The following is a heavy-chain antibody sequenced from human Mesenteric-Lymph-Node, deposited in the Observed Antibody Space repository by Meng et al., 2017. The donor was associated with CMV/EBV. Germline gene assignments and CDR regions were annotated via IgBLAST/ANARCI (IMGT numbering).Heavy chain of an antibody. D-gene: IGHD3-10*01. CDR2: INHSGST. V-gene: IGHV4-34*01. CDR1: GGSFSGYY. Sequence: LSLTCAGYGGSFSGYYWSWIRQPPGKGLEWIGEINHSGSTNYNPSLKSRVTISVDTSKNQFSLKLSSVTAADTAVYYCARSRISGFDPWGQGTLVTVSS. CDR3: ARSRISGFDP. J-gene: IGHJ5*02.